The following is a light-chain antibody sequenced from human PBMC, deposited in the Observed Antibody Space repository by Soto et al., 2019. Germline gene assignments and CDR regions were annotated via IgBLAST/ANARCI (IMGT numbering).Light chain of an antibody. Sequence: QSALTQPASVSGSPGQSITISCTGTSSVVGSYNLVSWYQQHPGKAPKLIIYEGTKRPSGVSNRFSGSKSGNTASLTISGLQAEDEADYYCCSYASSSTLKVFGGGTKLTVL. CDR1: SSVVGSYNL. CDR3: CSYASSSTLKV. CDR2: EGT. J-gene: IGLJ2*01. V-gene: IGLV2-23*01.